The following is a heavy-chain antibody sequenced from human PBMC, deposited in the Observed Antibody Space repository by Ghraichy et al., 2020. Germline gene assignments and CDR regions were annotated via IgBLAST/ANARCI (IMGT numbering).Heavy chain of an antibody. J-gene: IGHJ4*02. Sequence: GESLNISCAVSGLTFSGHWMSWLRQAPGKGLEWVAHTNEDGSDKYYVDSVKGRFTISRDNAKNSVYLQMNSLRDEDLAVYYCAGWRGGGGSSYWGQGTLVTVSS. CDR2: TNEDGSDK. CDR1: GLTFSGHW. V-gene: IGHV3-7*01. D-gene: IGHD3-16*01. CDR3: AGWRGGGGSSY.